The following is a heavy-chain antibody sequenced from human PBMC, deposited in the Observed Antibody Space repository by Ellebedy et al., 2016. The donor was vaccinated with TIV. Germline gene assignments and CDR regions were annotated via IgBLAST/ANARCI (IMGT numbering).Heavy chain of an antibody. J-gene: IGHJ4*02. CDR1: GYSLTSNG. D-gene: IGHD3-22*01. CDR3: ARYYYDSSDYFRYNDY. CDR2: IGAYNGNT. Sequence: AASVKVSCKASGYSLTSNGISWVRQAPGQGLEWMGWIGAYNGNTNYAQKFQGRVTMTTDTSTSTVYMDLRSLRSDDTAVYYCARYYYDSSDYFRYNDYWGQGTLVTVSS. V-gene: IGHV1-18*01.